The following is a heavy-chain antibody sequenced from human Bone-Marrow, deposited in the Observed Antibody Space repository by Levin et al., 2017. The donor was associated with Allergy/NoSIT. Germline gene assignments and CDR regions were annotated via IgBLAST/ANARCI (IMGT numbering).Heavy chain of an antibody. Sequence: SQTLSLTCTVSCGSTRSYYWSWIRQTPGKGLEWIGYIYYSGSTKYNPSLKSRVTISVDTSKNQFSLKVNSVTAADTAVYYCARDRALVSGYAGRAFDPWGQGTLVTVSS. CDR2: IYYSGST. V-gene: IGHV4-59*01. CDR1: CGSTRSYY. CDR3: ARDRALVSGYAGRAFDP. J-gene: IGHJ5*02. D-gene: IGHD5-12*01.